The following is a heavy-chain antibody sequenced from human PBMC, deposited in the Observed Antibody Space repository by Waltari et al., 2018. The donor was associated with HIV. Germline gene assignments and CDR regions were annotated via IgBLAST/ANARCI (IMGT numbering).Heavy chain of an antibody. D-gene: IGHD1-26*01. V-gene: IGHV1-2*06. CDR3: ARQNSDSDPYFDY. CDR2: LNPYTGST. J-gene: IGHJ4*02. Sequence: QVHLVQSEAEVRKPGASIKVSCKTSGFTFTAFFIHWVRQAPGQGLEWMGRLNPYTGSTLYRKKFQGRLTVTMDPSIGTAYMKLDGLTSDDTATYFCARQNSDSDPYFDYWGQGTRVTVSS. CDR1: GFTFTAFF.